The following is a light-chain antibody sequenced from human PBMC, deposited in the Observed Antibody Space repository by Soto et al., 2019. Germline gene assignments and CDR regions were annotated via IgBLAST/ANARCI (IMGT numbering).Light chain of an antibody. Sequence: QSVLTQPPSASGTPVQRVTISCSGSSSNIGINAVNWYQQLPGTAPKVVIYDNNQRPSGVPDRFSGSKSGISASLAISGLQSEDEADYSCAAWDDSLNGLVFGTGTKVTVL. V-gene: IGLV1-44*01. CDR1: SSNIGINA. J-gene: IGLJ1*01. CDR2: DNN. CDR3: AAWDDSLNGLV.